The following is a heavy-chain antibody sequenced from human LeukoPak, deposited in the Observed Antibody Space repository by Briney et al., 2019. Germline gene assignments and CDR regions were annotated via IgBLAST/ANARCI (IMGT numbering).Heavy chain of an antibody. CDR3: ATRGVYGDYGY. V-gene: IGHV1-3*03. CDR1: GYTFTSYA. D-gene: IGHD4-17*01. Sequence: ASVKVSCKASGYTFTSYAMHWVRQAPGQRLEWMGWINAGNGNTKYSQEFQGRVTMTEDTSTDTAYMELSSLRSEDTAVYYCATRGVYGDYGYWGQGTLVTVSS. CDR2: INAGNGNT. J-gene: IGHJ4*02.